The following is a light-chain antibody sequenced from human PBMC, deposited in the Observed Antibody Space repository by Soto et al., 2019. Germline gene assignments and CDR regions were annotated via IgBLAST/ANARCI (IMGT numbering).Light chain of an antibody. V-gene: IGKV3-15*01. J-gene: IGKJ1*01. Sequence: EILMTQSPATLSVSPGERATLSCRASQSVDSNLAWYQQKPGQAPRLLIYGASTWATGISARFSGSGSGTEFTLTISSLQSEDFGVYYCQQYNNWWTFGQGTKVEI. CDR3: QQYNNWWT. CDR2: GAS. CDR1: QSVDSN.